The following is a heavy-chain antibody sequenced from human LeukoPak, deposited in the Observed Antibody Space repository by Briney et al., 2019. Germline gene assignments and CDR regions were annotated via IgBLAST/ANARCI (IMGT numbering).Heavy chain of an antibody. CDR3: AKAVADNLWDY. Sequence: GRSLRLSCAASGFTFSSYGMHWVRQAPGKGLEWVAVISYDGSNKYYADSVKGRFTISRDNSMNTLYLQMNSLRAEDTAVYYCAKAVADNLWDYWGQGTLVTVSS. D-gene: IGHD6-19*01. J-gene: IGHJ4*02. CDR2: ISYDGSNK. V-gene: IGHV3-30*18. CDR1: GFTFSSYG.